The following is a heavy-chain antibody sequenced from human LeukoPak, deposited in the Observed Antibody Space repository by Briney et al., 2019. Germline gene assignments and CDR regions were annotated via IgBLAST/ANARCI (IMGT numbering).Heavy chain of an antibody. CDR3: AREMNYYDSSGPFDY. CDR1: GGSTSSGGYS. CDR2: IYHSGST. D-gene: IGHD3-22*01. Sequence: PSQTLSLTRAVSGGSTSSGGYSWSWIRQPPGKGLEWIGYIYHSGSTYYNPSLKSRVTISVDRSKNQFSLKLSSVTAADTAVYYCAREMNYYDSSGPFDYWGQGTLVTVSS. J-gene: IGHJ4*02. V-gene: IGHV4-30-2*01.